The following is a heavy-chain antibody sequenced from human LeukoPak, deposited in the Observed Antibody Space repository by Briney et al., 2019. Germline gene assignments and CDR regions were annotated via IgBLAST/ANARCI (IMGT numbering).Heavy chain of an antibody. D-gene: IGHD6-13*01. V-gene: IGHV4-4*02. Sequence: SGTLSLTCAVSGDSISRSNWWTWVRQSPGKGLEWIGEIYHSGSTNYNPSLKSRVTISVDKSNSQFSLKLSSVTAADTAVYYCARVTSSRRASNWFDPWGQGTLVTVSS. CDR3: ARVTSSRRASNWFDP. CDR1: GDSISRSNW. J-gene: IGHJ5*02. CDR2: IYHSGST.